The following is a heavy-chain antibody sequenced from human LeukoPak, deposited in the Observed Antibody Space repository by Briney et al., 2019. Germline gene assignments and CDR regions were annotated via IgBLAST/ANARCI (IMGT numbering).Heavy chain of an antibody. J-gene: IGHJ4*02. V-gene: IGHV3-48*02. CDR2: ISSSSSTI. CDR1: GFTFGSYS. D-gene: IGHD3-22*01. CDR3: ARDYYDSSGYYYVDY. Sequence: PGGSLRLSCAASGFTFGSYSMNWVRQAPGKGLEWVSYISSSSSTIYYADSVKGRFTISRDNAKNSLYLQMNSLRDEDTAVYYCARDYYDSSGYYYVDYWGQGTLVTVSS.